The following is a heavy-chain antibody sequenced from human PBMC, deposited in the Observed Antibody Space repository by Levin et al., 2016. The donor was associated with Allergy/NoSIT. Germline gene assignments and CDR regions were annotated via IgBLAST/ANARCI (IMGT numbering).Heavy chain of an antibody. Sequence: LRLSCTVSGDSISSGTYFWNWIRQPAGKGLEWIGRISTTGSTSYNPSLESRVTFSVDTSKTQVSLKLISVTAADSAVYYCAREVGYCSGGSCYSANYGLDVWGQGTTVTVSS. CDR3: AREVGYCSGGSCYSANYGLDV. D-gene: IGHD2-15*01. J-gene: IGHJ6*02. V-gene: IGHV4-61*02. CDR2: ISTTGST. CDR1: GDSISSGTYF.